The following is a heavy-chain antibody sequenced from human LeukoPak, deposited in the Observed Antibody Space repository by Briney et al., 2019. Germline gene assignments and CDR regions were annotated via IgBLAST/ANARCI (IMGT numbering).Heavy chain of an antibody. D-gene: IGHD3-22*01. CDR3: AKDMTYYYDSSAQDY. Sequence: GGSLRLSCAASGFTFDDYAMPWVRQAPGKGLEWVSGISWNSGSIGYADSVKGRFTTSRDNAKNSLYLQMNSLRAEDTALYYCAKDMTYYYDSSAQDYWGQGTLVTVSS. V-gene: IGHV3-9*01. CDR2: ISWNSGSI. CDR1: GFTFDDYA. J-gene: IGHJ4*02.